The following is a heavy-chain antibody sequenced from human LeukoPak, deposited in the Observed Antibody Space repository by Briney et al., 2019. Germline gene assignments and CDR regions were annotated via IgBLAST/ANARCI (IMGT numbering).Heavy chain of an antibody. V-gene: IGHV4-39*07. CDR2: IYYSGST. D-gene: IGHD5-12*01. J-gene: IGHJ4*02. CDR3: ARDQRNSKWLL. Sequence: PSETLSLTCTVSGGSISSSSYYWGWIRQPPGKGLEWIGSIYYSGSTYYNPSLKSRVTISVDTSKNQFSLKLSSVTAADTAVYYCARDQRNSKWLLWGQGTLVTVSS. CDR1: GGSISSSSYY.